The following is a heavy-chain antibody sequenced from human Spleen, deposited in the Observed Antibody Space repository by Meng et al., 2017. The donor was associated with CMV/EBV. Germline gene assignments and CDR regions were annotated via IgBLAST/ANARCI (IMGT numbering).Heavy chain of an antibody. J-gene: IGHJ4*02. CDR3: AKGCSGGSCYSG. CDR1: GLTVSSDG. V-gene: IGHV3-23*01. CDR2: ISGSGGST. D-gene: IGHD2-15*01. Sequence: SCAASGLTVSSDGMSWVRQAPGKGLEWVSTISGSGGSTYYADSVKGRFTISRDNSKNTLYLQMNSLRAEDTAVYYCAKGCSGGSCYSGWGQGTLVTVSS.